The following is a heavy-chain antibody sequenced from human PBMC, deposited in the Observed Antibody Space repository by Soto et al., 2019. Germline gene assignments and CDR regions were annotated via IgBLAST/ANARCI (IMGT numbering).Heavy chain of an antibody. CDR3: AKAGYCGGDCYYHYYGMDV. J-gene: IGHJ6*02. CDR2: ISGSGGST. Sequence: PVGSLRLSCAASGFTFSSYAMSWVRQAPGKGLEWVSAISGSGGSTYYADSVKGRFTISRDNSKNTLYLQMNSLRAEDTAVYYCAKAGYCGGDCYYHYYGMDVWGQGTTVTVS. V-gene: IGHV3-23*01. CDR1: GFTFSSYA. D-gene: IGHD2-21*02.